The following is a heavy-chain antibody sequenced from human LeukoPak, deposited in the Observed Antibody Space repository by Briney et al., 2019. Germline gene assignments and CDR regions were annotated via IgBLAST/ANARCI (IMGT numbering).Heavy chain of an antibody. D-gene: IGHD2-2*01. V-gene: IGHV1-18*01. J-gene: IGHJ4*02. CDR1: GYTFSNFG. CDR2: ISGNNDNP. CDR3: ARDGTSTDDY. Sequence: ASVRVSCKASGYTFSNFGINWVRQAPGQGLEWMGWISGNNDNPNYGQKFQGRFTVTTDSSTNTAYMELRNLRFDDTAVYYCARDGTSTDDYWGQGTLATVSS.